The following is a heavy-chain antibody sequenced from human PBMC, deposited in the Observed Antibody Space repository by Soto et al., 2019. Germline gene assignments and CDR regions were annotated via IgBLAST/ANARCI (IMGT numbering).Heavy chain of an antibody. J-gene: IGHJ4*02. CDR3: AKGPIVVVPAATYFDY. D-gene: IGHD2-2*01. Sequence: GRSMRLSCAASGFNFSSYAMSWVRQASGKGLERVSANSGGGGSTYYADSVKGRFTIARDNSKNTLYLQMNSLRAEDTAVYYCAKGPIVVVPAATYFDYWGQGTLVTVS. V-gene: IGHV3-23*01. CDR1: GFNFSSYA. CDR2: NSGGGGST.